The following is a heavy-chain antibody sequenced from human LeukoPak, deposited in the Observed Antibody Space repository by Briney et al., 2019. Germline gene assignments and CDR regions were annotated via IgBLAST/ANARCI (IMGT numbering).Heavy chain of an antibody. D-gene: IGHD2-2*01. V-gene: IGHV1-69*04. J-gene: IGHJ4*02. CDR2: IIPILGIA. CDR3: ARILGYCSSTSCRGPFDY. CDR1: GGTFSSYA. Sequence: ASVKVSCKASGGTFSSYAISWVRQAPGQGLEWMGRIIPILGIANYAQKFQGRVTITADESTSTAYMELSSLRSEDTAVYYCARILGYCSSTSCRGPFDYWGQGTLVTVSS.